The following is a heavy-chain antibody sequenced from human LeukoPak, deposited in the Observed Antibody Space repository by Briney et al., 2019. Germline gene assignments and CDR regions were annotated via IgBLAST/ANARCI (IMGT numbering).Heavy chain of an antibody. J-gene: IGHJ4*02. CDR1: GFTFDDFA. V-gene: IGHV3-9*01. CDR2: ISWNSGLK. D-gene: IGHD3-10*01. CDR3: VKGPFGSGTPEGFDF. Sequence: PGGSLRLSCAASGFTFDDFAMHWVRQVPGKGLEWVSGISWNSGLKGYADSVKGRFTISRDNAKNSAFLQMNSLRPEDTALYSCVKGPFGSGTPEGFDFWGQGILVTVSS.